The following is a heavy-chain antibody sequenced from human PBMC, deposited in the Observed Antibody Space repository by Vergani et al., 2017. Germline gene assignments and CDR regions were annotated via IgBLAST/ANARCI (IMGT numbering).Heavy chain of an antibody. Sequence: QVQLVESGGGVVQPGGSLRLSCAASGFTFSDYYMSWIRQAPGKGLEWVSYISSSSSYTNYADSVKGRFTISRDNAKNSLYLQMNSLRAEDTAVYYCARDWGIVGATLDYWGQGTLVTVSS. J-gene: IGHJ4*02. CDR1: GFTFSDYY. CDR3: ARDWGIVGATLDY. CDR2: ISSSSSYT. D-gene: IGHD1-26*01. V-gene: IGHV3-11*05.